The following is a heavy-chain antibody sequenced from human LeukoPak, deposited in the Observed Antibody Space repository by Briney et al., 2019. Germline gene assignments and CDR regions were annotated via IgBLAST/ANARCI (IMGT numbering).Heavy chain of an antibody. CDR1: GDSVSRSDSY. Sequence: SETLSLTCSVSGDSVSRSDSYWDWIRQPPGKGLEWIGTIYYSGRTYYSPSLKSRVTMSVDPSNNQFPLNLRSVTAADTALYYCARRRYYDGSGYLEWGQGTLLSVSS. CDR3: ARRRYYDGSGYLE. J-gene: IGHJ1*01. D-gene: IGHD3-22*01. V-gene: IGHV4-39*01. CDR2: IYYSGRT.